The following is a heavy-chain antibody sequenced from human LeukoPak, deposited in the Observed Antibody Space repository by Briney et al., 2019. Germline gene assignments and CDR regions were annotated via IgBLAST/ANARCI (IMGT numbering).Heavy chain of an antibody. CDR1: GYTFTSYD. CDR2: MNPNSGNT. V-gene: IGHV1-8*01. Sequence: ASVKVSCKASGYTFTSYDINWVRQATGQGLEWVGWMNPNSGNTGYAQKFQGRVTMTRNTSISTAYMELSSLRSEDTAVYYCARANTGGDYVRGYYYYGMDVWGQGTTVTVSS. CDR3: ARANTGGDYVRGYYYYGMDV. J-gene: IGHJ6*02. D-gene: IGHD4-17*01.